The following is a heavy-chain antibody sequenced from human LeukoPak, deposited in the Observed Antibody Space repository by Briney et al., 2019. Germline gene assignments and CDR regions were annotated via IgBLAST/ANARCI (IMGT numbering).Heavy chain of an antibody. CDR3: ARGDIVGATTEDDY. Sequence: GASVKVSCKASGYTFTGYYMHWVRQAPGQGLEWMGWINPNSGGTNYAQKFQGRVTMTRDTSISTAYMELSRLRSDDTAVYYCARGDIVGATTEDDYWGQGTLVTVSS. CDR2: INPNSGGT. CDR1: GYTFTGYY. V-gene: IGHV1-2*02. D-gene: IGHD1-26*01. J-gene: IGHJ4*02.